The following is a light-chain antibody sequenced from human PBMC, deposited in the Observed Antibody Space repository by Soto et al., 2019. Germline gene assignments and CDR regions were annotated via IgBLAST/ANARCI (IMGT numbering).Light chain of an antibody. CDR3: QQYGGSPIT. Sequence: IVLTQSPCTLSLSPGESVTLSCRASQSFTTRLAWYQHKPGQAPTLLMSGASNRASGVPVRFSGSGSGTDFTLTITRLEPEDVALYYCQQYGGSPITFGLGTRLEIK. CDR2: GAS. V-gene: IGKV3-20*01. CDR1: QSFTTR. J-gene: IGKJ5*01.